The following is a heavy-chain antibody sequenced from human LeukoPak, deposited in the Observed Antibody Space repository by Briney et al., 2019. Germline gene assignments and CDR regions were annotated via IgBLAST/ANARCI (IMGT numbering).Heavy chain of an antibody. CDR3: AKDGTITMVRGVEYYYYGMDV. CDR1: GFTFSSYA. J-gene: IGHJ6*02. V-gene: IGHV3-23*01. CDR2: ISGSGGST. D-gene: IGHD3-10*01. Sequence: GGSLRLSCAASGFTFSSYAMSWVRQAPGKGLEWVSAISGSGGSTYYADSVKGRFTISRDNSKNTLYLQMNSLRAEDTAVYYCAKDGTITMVRGVEYYYYGMDVWGQGTTVIVSS.